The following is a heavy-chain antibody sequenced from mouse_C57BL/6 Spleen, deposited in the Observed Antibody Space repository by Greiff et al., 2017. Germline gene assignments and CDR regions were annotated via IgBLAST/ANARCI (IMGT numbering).Heavy chain of an antibody. CDR1: GYAFSSYW. Sequence: QVQLKQSGAELVKPGASVKISCKASGYAFSSYWMNWVKQRPGKGLEWIGQIYPGDGDTNYNGKFKGKATLTADKSSSTAYMQLSSLTSEDSAVYFCARDTTVVATDFDVWGTGTTVTVSS. V-gene: IGHV1-80*01. J-gene: IGHJ1*03. CDR3: ARDTTVVATDFDV. D-gene: IGHD1-1*01. CDR2: IYPGDGDT.